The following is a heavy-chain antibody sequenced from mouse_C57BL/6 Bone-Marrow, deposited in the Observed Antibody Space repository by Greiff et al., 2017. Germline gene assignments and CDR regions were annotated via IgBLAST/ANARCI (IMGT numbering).Heavy chain of an antibody. D-gene: IGHD2-2*01. CDR1: GFTFNTYA. V-gene: IGHV10-3*01. J-gene: IGHJ3*01. Sequence: EVQLVESGGGLVQPKGSLKLSCAASGFTFNTYAMHWVRQAPGKGLAWVARIRSKSSNYATYYADSVKDRFTISRDDSQSMLYLQMNNLKTEDTAMYYCVRDEVYGYETWFAYWGQGTLVTVSA. CDR3: VRDEVYGYETWFAY. CDR2: IRSKSSNYAT.